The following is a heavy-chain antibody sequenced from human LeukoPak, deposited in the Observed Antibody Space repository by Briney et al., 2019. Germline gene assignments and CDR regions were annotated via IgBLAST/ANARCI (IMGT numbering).Heavy chain of an antibody. J-gene: IGHJ4*02. Sequence: SETLPLTCSVSGVSISSYCWTWIRQPPGKGLEWIGHINYSGSTSYNPSLKSRITISVDTSKNQFSLKVTPVTAADTAVYYCATEVWSGHYWGQGTLVTVSS. CDR2: INYSGST. D-gene: IGHD3-10*01. CDR3: ATEVWSGHY. CDR1: GVSISSYC. V-gene: IGHV4-59*01.